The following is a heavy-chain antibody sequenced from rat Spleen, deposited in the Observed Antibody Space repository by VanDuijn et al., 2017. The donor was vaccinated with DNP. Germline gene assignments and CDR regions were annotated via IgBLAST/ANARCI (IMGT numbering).Heavy chain of an antibody. CDR2: INPAGGSS. J-gene: IGHJ2*01. V-gene: IGHV5-58*01. D-gene: IGHD1-6*01. CDR1: GFTFSSYW. CDR3: TRYYDSFDY. Sequence: EVQLVETGGGLVQPGRSLKLSCVASGFTFSSYWMYWIRQTPGKGLEWVASINPAGGSSYYPDSVKGRFTISRDYAKPTLYLQMDSLRSEDTATYYCTRYYDSFDYWGQGVMVTVSS.